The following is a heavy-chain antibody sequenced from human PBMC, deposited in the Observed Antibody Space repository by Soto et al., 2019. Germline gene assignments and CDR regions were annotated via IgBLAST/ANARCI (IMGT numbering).Heavy chain of an antibody. V-gene: IGHV3-49*04. CDR2: IRSKAYGGTT. Sequence: GGSLRLSCTASGFTFGDYAMSWVRQAPGKGLEWVGFIRSKAYGGTTEYAASVKGRFTISRDDSKSIAYLQMNSLKTEDTAVYYCTRVRNGDYYYYGMDVWGQGTTVTVSS. J-gene: IGHJ6*02. CDR3: TRVRNGDYYYYGMDV. D-gene: IGHD1-1*01. CDR1: GFTFGDYA.